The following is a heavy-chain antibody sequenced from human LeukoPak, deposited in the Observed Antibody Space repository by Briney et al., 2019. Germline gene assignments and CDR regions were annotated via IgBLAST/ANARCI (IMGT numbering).Heavy chain of an antibody. CDR3: ARVPTVTFFDY. Sequence: SDTLSLTCAVNDGSFSRYYWSWIRQPPGKGLEWIGEINHSGSTNYNPSLKSRVTISVDTSKNQFSLKLSSVTAADTAVYYCARVPTVTFFDYWGQGTLVTVSS. D-gene: IGHD4-17*01. CDR2: INHSGST. V-gene: IGHV4-34*01. CDR1: DGSFSRYY. J-gene: IGHJ4*02.